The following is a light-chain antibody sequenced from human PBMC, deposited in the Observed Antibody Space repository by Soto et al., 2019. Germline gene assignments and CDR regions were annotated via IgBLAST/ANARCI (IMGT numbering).Light chain of an antibody. J-gene: IGKJ5*01. CDR2: GAS. Sequence: EIVLTQSPGTLSLSPGEIATLSCRASQSVSSSYLAWYQQKPGQAPRLLIYGASSRATGIPAMFSGSGSGTDFTLTNSSLEPEDFAVYYCQQYCSSPVTFGQGTRLEIK. CDR3: QQYCSSPVT. V-gene: IGKV3-20*01. CDR1: QSVSSSY.